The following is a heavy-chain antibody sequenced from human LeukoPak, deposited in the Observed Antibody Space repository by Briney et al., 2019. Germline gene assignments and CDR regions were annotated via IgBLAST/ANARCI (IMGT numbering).Heavy chain of an antibody. Sequence: PSETLSLTCSVSGVSINSLYFIWIRQSPGKGLEWIGYIYDSGITKYNPSLKRRVTISVDTSKNQFSLRLRSVTAADTAVYFCARAYSSASWFDPWGQGTLVTVSS. V-gene: IGHV4-59*11. CDR1: GVSINSLY. D-gene: IGHD3-22*01. CDR3: ARAYSSASWFDP. J-gene: IGHJ5*02. CDR2: IYDSGIT.